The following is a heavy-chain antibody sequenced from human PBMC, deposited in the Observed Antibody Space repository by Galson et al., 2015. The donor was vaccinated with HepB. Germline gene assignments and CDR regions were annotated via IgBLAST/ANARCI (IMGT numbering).Heavy chain of an antibody. CDR3: ARVKVEATLVDY. V-gene: IGHV3-64*01. Sequence: SLRLSCAVSGFTFSDYYMSWIRQAPGKGLEYISGVSSNGGSTYYANSVKGRFTISRDNSKNTLYLQMGSLKAEDMALYYCARVKVEATLVDYWGQGTLVTVSS. D-gene: IGHD1-26*01. CDR2: VSSNGGST. J-gene: IGHJ4*02. CDR1: GFTFSDYY.